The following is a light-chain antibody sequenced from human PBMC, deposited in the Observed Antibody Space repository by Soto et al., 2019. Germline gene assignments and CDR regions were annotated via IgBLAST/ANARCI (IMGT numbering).Light chain of an antibody. V-gene: IGKV1-5*01. CDR1: QSITNW. CDR3: QQYDLYWT. CDR2: DAS. J-gene: IGKJ1*01. Sequence: DLQIAQSPSSPSASVGDRGTLTCRASQSITNWLAWYQQKPGQAPKLLIFDASTLESGVPSRFSGSGSGTDFSLSINSLHPDDLATYYCQQYDLYWTFGQGTKVDIK.